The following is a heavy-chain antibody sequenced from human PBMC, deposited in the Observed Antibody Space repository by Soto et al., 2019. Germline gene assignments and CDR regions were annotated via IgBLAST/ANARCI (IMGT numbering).Heavy chain of an antibody. CDR1: GFTFSNYL. CDR2: IKEDGNDK. V-gene: IGHV3-7*03. D-gene: IGHD6-19*01. Sequence: EVQLVESGGGLVQPGGSVRLSCAASGFTFSNYLMSWVRQAPERGLEWVANIKEDGNDKYYVDSVKGRFTISRDNAKNSLYLQMNSLRAEDTAVYYCARGAGDYWGQGTPVTVSS. J-gene: IGHJ4*02. CDR3: ARGAGDY.